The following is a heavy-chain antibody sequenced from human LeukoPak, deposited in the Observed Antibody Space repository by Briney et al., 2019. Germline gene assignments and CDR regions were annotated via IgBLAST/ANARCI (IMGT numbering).Heavy chain of an antibody. CDR1: GFTFSSNT. V-gene: IGHV3-30*04. CDR2: ISYDGGNK. CDR3: ARGSGSYNYYYYYYMDV. D-gene: IGHD3-10*01. J-gene: IGHJ6*03. Sequence: HPGGSLRLSCAASGFTFSSNTMHWVRQSPGRGLEWVAVISYDGGNKYYSDSVKGRFTISRDNAKNSLYLQMNSLRAEDTAVYYCARGSGSYNYYYYYYMDVWGKGTTVTISS.